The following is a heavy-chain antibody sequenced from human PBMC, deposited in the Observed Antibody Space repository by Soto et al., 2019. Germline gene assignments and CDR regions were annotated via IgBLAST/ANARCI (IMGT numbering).Heavy chain of an antibody. V-gene: IGHV3-9*01. D-gene: IGHD2-8*01. CDR3: ARSGVFWPNERCSHFYYYMAV. CDR2: ITWNSVTM. CDR1: GFTFKDYA. Sequence: EVQLVESGGGLVQPGRSLRLSCVASGFTFKDYAFHWVRQVPGKGREWVSGITWNSVTMGYADSVKGRFTLSKYDAKNSLYLEMSSLRPEDTALYYCARSGVFWPNERCSHFYYYMAVWGTGTTVTVSS. J-gene: IGHJ6*03.